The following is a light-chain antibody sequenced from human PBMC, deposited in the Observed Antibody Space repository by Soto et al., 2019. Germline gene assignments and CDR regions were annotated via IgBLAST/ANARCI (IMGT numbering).Light chain of an antibody. J-gene: IGLJ1*01. Sequence: QSVLTQPPSVSGAPGQRVTISCTGSSSNIGAGYDVHWYQQLPGTAPKLLIYGNSNRPSGVPDRFSGSKSGTSASLAITGLQAEDEADYYCQSYDSSLSAFYVFGTGTQLNVL. CDR3: QSYDSSLSAFYV. V-gene: IGLV1-40*01. CDR2: GNS. CDR1: SSNIGAGYD.